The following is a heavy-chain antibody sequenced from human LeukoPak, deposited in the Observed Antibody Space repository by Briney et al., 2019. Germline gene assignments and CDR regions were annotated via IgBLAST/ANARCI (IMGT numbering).Heavy chain of an antibody. Sequence: SETLSLTCTVSGGSISSYYWSWIRQPPGKGLEWIGYIYYSGSTNYNPSLKSRVTISVDTSKNQFSLKLSSVTAADTAMYYCARDLAYCGGDCYSYAFDIWGQGTMVTVSS. D-gene: IGHD2-21*02. V-gene: IGHV4-59*01. J-gene: IGHJ3*02. CDR2: IYYSGST. CDR3: ARDLAYCGGDCYSYAFDI. CDR1: GGSISSYY.